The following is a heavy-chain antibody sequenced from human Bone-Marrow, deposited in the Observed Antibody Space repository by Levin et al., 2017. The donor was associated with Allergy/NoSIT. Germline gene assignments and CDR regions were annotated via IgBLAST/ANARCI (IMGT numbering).Heavy chain of an antibody. V-gene: IGHV1-69*13. D-gene: IGHD3-10*01. CDR2: IIPMFGTI. CDR3: AREYGGHFFDP. CDR1: GGAFRTYT. J-gene: IGHJ5*02. Sequence: SVKVSCKASGGAFRTYTINWVRQAPGQGLEWMGMIIPMFGTINHSQKFQCRVAISADESTSTAYMELSSLRSDDTAVYYCAREYGGHFFDPWGQGTLVTVSS.